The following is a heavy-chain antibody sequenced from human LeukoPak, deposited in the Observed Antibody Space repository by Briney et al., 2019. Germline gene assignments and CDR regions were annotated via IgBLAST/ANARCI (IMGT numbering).Heavy chain of an antibody. CDR3: ARGSAYYYDSSGYSYYFDY. J-gene: IGHJ4*02. Sequence: SETLSLTCAVYGGSFSGYYWSWIRQPPGKGLEWIGEINHSGSTNYNPSLKSRVTISVDTSKNRFSLKLSSVTAADTAVYYCARGSAYYYDSSGYSYYFDYWGQGTLVTVPS. CDR1: GGSFSGYY. V-gene: IGHV4-34*01. D-gene: IGHD3-22*01. CDR2: INHSGST.